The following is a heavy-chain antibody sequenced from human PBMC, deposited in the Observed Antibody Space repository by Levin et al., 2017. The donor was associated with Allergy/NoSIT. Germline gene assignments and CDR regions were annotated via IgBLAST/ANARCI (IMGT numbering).Heavy chain of an antibody. D-gene: IGHD3-10*01. V-gene: IGHV3-30*18. J-gene: IGHJ6*02. CDR1: GFSLSTYG. CDR2: ITSDGSSK. CDR3: AKGGDMDV. Sequence: GESLKISCAASGFSLSTYGIHWVRQAPGKGLEWVALITSDGSSKFFADSVKGRFTISRDNSKNTLHLQMSSLRPEDTAVYYCAKGGDMDVWGQGTTVTVSS.